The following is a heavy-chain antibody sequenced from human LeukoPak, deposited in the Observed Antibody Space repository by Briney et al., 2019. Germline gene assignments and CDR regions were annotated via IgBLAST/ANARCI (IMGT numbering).Heavy chain of an antibody. CDR2: INANSGAT. J-gene: IGHJ4*02. D-gene: IGHD5-18*01. CDR3: ARALEIQLWLNDY. CDR1: GFTFTGYY. V-gene: IGHV1-2*02. Sequence: ASVKVSCKASGFTFTGYYIHWVRQAPGQGLEWMGWINANSGATNYTQKFQGRVTMTRDTSISTAYMELSRLRSDDTAVYYCARALEIQLWLNDYWGQGTLVTVSS.